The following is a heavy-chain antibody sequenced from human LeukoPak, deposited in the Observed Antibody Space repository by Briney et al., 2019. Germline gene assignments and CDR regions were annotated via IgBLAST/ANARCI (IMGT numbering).Heavy chain of an antibody. CDR3: ARDLLNEGNHLDY. CDR2: IYYSGST. D-gene: IGHD4-23*01. J-gene: IGHJ4*02. CDR1: GGSISSGDYY. V-gene: IGHV4-30-4*01. Sequence: SQTLSLTCTVSGGSISSGDYYWSWIRQPPGKGLEWIGYIYYSGSTYYNPALKSRVTISVDTSKNQFSLKLSSVTAADTAVYYCARDLLNEGNHLDYWGQGTLVTVSS.